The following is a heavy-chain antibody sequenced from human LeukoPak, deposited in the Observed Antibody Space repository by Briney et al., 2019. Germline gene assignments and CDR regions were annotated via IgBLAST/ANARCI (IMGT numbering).Heavy chain of an antibody. CDR2: ISYDGSNK. Sequence: GGSLRLSCAASGFTFNSYAMHWVRQAPGKGLEWVAVISYDGSNKYYADSVKGRFTISRDNSKNTLYLQMNSLRAEDTAVYYCAKGTPSDWGQGTLVTVSS. V-gene: IGHV3-30-3*01. J-gene: IGHJ4*02. CDR1: GFTFNSYA. CDR3: AKGTPSD. D-gene: IGHD1-1*01.